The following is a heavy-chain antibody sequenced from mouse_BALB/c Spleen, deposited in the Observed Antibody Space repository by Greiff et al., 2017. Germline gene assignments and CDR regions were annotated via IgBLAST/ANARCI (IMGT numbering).Heavy chain of an antibody. CDR1: GYAFSSSW. D-gene: IGHD3-1*01. J-gene: IGHJ3*01. Sequence: QVQLQQSGPELVKPGASVKISCKASGYAFSSSWMNWVKQRPGQGLEWIGRIYPGDGDTNYNGKFKGKATLTADKSSSTAYMQLSSLTSVDSAVYFCARGGGSWFAYWGQGTLVTVSA. CDR3: ARGGGSWFAY. CDR2: IYPGDGDT. V-gene: IGHV1-82*01.